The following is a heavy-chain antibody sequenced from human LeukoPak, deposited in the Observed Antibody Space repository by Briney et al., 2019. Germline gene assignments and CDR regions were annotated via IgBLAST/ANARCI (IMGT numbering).Heavy chain of an antibody. Sequence: SVTVSCTASGGTFSSYAISWVRQAPGQGLEWMGGIIPIFGTANYAQKFQGRVTITADESTSTAYMELSSLRSEDTAVYYCARVKLGRELGGFDIWGQGTMVTVSS. J-gene: IGHJ3*02. CDR1: GGTFSSYA. CDR2: IIPIFGTA. D-gene: IGHD1-26*01. V-gene: IGHV1-69*13. CDR3: ARVKLGRELGGFDI.